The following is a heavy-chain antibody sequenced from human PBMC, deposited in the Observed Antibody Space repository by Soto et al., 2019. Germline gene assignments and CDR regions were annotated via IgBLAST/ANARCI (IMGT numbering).Heavy chain of an antibody. V-gene: IGHV3-30*18. J-gene: IGHJ6*03. Sequence: PGGSLRLSCAASGFTFSSYGMHWVRQAPGKGLEWVSVISYDGSNKYYADSVKGRFTISRDNSKNTLYLQMNSLRAEDTAVYYCAKPFKDYGDYYYYYMDVWGKGTTVTVSS. CDR3: AKPFKDYGDYYYYYMDV. CDR2: ISYDGSNK. CDR1: GFTFSSYG. D-gene: IGHD4-17*01.